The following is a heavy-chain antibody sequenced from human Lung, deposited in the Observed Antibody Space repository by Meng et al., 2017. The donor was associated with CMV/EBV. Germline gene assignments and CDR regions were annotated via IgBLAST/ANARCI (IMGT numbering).Heavy chain of an antibody. CDR1: GFSPSTSGVG. CDR3: AHSRNLNTLIY. Sequence: SGPXLVKPTQTLTLTCTFSGFSPSTSGVGVGWIRQPPGKALEWLALIYWNDDKRYSPSLKSRLTITKDTSKNQVVLTMTNMDPVDTATYYCAHSRNLNTLIYWGQGTLVTVSS. V-gene: IGHV2-5*01. J-gene: IGHJ4*02. D-gene: IGHD1-14*01. CDR2: IYWNDDK.